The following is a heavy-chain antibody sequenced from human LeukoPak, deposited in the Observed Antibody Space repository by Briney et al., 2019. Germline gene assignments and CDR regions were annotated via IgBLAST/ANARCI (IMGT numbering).Heavy chain of an antibody. Sequence: ASVKVSFKSSAYTFTVYYMHWVRQAPGQGLEWMGWINPNSGGTSYAQKFQGRVTLTSDTSISTVYMELSRLRSDDTAVYYCAREWDSSSWYDYWGQGSLVTVSS. D-gene: IGHD6-13*01. CDR3: AREWDSSSWYDY. CDR2: INPNSGGT. J-gene: IGHJ4*02. V-gene: IGHV1-2*02. CDR1: AYTFTVYY.